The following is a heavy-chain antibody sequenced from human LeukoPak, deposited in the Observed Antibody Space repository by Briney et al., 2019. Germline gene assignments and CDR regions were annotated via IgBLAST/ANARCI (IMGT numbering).Heavy chain of an antibody. J-gene: IGHJ4*02. D-gene: IGHD4-23*01. V-gene: IGHV3-30*02. CDR1: GFTFGTYG. CDR3: ARDTPGYGGDDFDY. CDR2: IQAGGDEK. Sequence: GGSLRLSCAASGFTFGTYGMHWVRQAPGKGLEWMTFIQAGGDEKYYAESVKGRFTVSRDNSKNTLYLQMNSLRAEDTAVYYCARDTPGYGGDDFDYWGQGALVTVSS.